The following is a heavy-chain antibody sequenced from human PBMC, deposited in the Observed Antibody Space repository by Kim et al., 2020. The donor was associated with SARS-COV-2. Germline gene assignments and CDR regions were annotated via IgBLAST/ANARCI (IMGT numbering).Heavy chain of an antibody. CDR3: ARGVVAQPPYYYYYYGMDV. D-gene: IGHD2-21*01. Sequence: GRFTISRDNSKNTLYLQMNSLRAEDTAVYYCARGVVAQPPYYYYYYGMDVWGQGTTVTVSS. J-gene: IGHJ6*02. V-gene: IGHV3-66*01.